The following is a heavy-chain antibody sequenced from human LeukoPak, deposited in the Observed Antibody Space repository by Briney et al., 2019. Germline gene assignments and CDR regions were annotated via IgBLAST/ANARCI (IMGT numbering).Heavy chain of an antibody. CDR3: VRDGGTDWYDP. D-gene: IGHD3-16*01. CDR2: IEKDGGEK. CDR1: GFTISHYW. J-gene: IGHJ5*02. V-gene: IGHV3-7*01. Sequence: AGSLRLSCVASGFTISHYWMTWVRQAPGKGLEWVANIEKDGGEKTYVDSVQGRFTISRDNAKNSIFLQMNSLRVEDMAIYYCVRDGGTDWYDPWGQGTLVSVSS.